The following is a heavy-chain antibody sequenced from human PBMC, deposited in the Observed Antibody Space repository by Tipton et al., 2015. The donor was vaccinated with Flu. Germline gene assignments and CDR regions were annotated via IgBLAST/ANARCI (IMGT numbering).Heavy chain of an antibody. CDR1: GGSISSYY. CDR2: IYYSRST. J-gene: IGHJ4*02. CDR3: ARGINDLTGPRFDY. D-gene: IGHD3-9*01. Sequence: TLSLTCTVSGGSISSYYWSWIRQPPGKGLEWIGYIYYSRSTNYNPSLKSRVTISVDTSKNQFSLKLSSVTAADTAVYYCARGINDLTGPRFDYWGQGTLVTVSS. V-gene: IGHV4-59*01.